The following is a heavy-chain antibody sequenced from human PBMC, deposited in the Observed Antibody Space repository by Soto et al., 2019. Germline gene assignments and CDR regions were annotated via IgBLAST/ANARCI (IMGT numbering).Heavy chain of an antibody. D-gene: IGHD3-10*01. CDR3: VKGGSGSYYFHYYYGMDV. CDR1: GFTFSSYA. Sequence: HPGGSLRLSCSASGFTFSSYAMHWVRQAPGKGLEYVSAISSNGGSTYYADSVKGRFTISRDNSKNTLYLQMSSLRAEDTAVYYCVKGGSGSYYFHYYYGMDVWGQGTTVTVSS. CDR2: ISSNGGST. J-gene: IGHJ6*02. V-gene: IGHV3-64D*06.